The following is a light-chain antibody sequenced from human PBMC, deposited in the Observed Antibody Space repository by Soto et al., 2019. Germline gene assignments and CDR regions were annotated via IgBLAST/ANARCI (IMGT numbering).Light chain of an antibody. V-gene: IGKV3-20*01. Sequence: EIVLTQSPATLSLSPGERATLSCRASQSVSSYLACYQQKPGQAPRLLIYDASNRATGIPARFSGSGSGTDFTLTISRLEPEDFAVYYCRQYGSSPTFGQGTKVDI. J-gene: IGKJ1*01. CDR3: RQYGSSPT. CDR1: QSVSSY. CDR2: DAS.